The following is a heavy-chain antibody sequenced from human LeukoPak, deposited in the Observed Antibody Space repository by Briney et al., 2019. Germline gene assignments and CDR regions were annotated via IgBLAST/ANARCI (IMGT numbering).Heavy chain of an antibody. CDR2: IRYDGSNK. J-gene: IGHJ4*02. D-gene: IGHD4-17*01. Sequence: GGSLRLSCAASGFTFSSYAMSWVRQAPGKGLEWVAFIRYDGSNKYYADSVKGRFTISRDNSKNTLYLQMNSLRAEDTAVYYCAKDGTVTRSLDYWGQGTLVTVSS. CDR3: AKDGTVTRSLDY. V-gene: IGHV3-30*02. CDR1: GFTFSSYA.